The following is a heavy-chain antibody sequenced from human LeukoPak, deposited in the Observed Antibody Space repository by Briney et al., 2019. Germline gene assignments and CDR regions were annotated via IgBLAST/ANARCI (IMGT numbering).Heavy chain of an antibody. J-gene: IGHJ6*03. CDR3: ACSAQYSYYYYMDV. Sequence: SETLSLTCAVYGGSFSGYYWSWIRQPPGKGLEWIGEINHSGSTNYNPSLKSRVTISVATSKNQFSLQLGSVTAADTAEYYCACSAQYSYYYYMDVWGKGTTVTVSS. D-gene: IGHD6-25*01. CDR2: INHSGST. V-gene: IGHV4-34*01. CDR1: GGSFSGYY.